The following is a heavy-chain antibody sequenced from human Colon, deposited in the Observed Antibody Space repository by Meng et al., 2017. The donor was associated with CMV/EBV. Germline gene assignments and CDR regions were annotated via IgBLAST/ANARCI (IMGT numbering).Heavy chain of an antibody. V-gene: IGHV4-4*07. CDR2: IYPSGFP. CDR1: GGSISSYY. J-gene: IGHJ4*02. Sequence: LQESGPGLVKPSETLSLSCTVSGGSISSYYWSWIRQPAGKGLEWIGRIYPSGFPKYKPSLESRVTMSADTSKNQISLKLTSVTAADTAVYYCARAQYTYGHWIFDYWGQGTLVTVSS. CDR3: ARAQYTYGHWIFDY. D-gene: IGHD5-18*01.